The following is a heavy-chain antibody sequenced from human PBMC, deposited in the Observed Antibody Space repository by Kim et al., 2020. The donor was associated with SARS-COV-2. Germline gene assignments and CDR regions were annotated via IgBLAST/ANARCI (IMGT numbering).Heavy chain of an antibody. Sequence: RFSISRDHAKNTLYLKMNSLRTEDTALYYCVKEAAFTTIVVDYYFDYWGQGTLVTVSS. V-gene: IGHV3-11*06. J-gene: IGHJ4*02. D-gene: IGHD3-22*01. CDR3: VKEAAFTTIVVDYYFDY.